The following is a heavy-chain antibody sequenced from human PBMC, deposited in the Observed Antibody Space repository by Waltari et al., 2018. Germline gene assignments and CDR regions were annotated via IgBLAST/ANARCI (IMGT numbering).Heavy chain of an antibody. CDR1: GGSISSYY. Sequence: QVQLQESGPGLVKPSETLSLTCTVSGGSISSYYWSWIRQPPGKGLEWIGYIYYSGSTNYNLSLKSRVTISVETSKNQFSRKLSAVTAADTAVYYCARKELMIFGVVTPDAFDIWGQGTMVTVSS. CDR3: ARKELMIFGVVTPDAFDI. CDR2: IYYSGST. J-gene: IGHJ3*02. V-gene: IGHV4-59*01. D-gene: IGHD3-3*01.